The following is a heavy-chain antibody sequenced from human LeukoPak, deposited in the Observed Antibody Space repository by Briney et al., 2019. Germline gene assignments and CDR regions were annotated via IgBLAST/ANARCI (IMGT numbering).Heavy chain of an antibody. CDR3: ARAPTSYSYSDY. J-gene: IGHJ4*02. V-gene: IGHV4-31*03. Sequence: SQTLSLTCTDSGGSISSGGYYWSWIRQHPGKGLEWIGYIYYSGSTYYNPSLKSRVTISVDTSKNQFSLKLSSVTAADTAVYYCARAPTSYSYSDYWGQGTLVTVSS. CDR1: GGSISSGGYY. CDR2: IYYSGST. D-gene: IGHD5-18*01.